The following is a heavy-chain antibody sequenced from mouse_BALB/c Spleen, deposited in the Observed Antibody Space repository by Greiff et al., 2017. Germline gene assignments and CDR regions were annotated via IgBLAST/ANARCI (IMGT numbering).Heavy chain of an antibody. J-gene: IGHJ4*01. CDR1: GFTFSSFG. Sequence: EVQLQESGGGLVQPGGSRKLSCAASGFTFSSFGMHWVRQAPEKGLEWVAYISSGSSTIYYADTVKGRFTISRDNPKNTLFLQMTSLRSEDTAMYYCARRETGYYAMDYWGQGTSVTVSS. D-gene: IGHD4-1*01. CDR3: ARRETGYYAMDY. CDR2: ISSGSSTI. V-gene: IGHV5-17*02.